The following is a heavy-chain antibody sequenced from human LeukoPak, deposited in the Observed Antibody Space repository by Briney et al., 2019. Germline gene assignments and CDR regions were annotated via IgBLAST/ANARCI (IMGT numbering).Heavy chain of an antibody. Sequence: GGSLRLSFSASGFTLSNYTINCVRQAPGKGLEWVSYISTSSSTIYYADSVKGRFTSSRDNAKNSLYLQMNSLRAEDTAVYYCARRGVSLDFVYWGQATLVTVSS. V-gene: IGHV3-48*01. CDR1: GFTLSNYT. J-gene: IGHJ4*02. CDR3: ARRGVSLDFVY. D-gene: IGHD2-8*01. CDR2: ISTSSSTI.